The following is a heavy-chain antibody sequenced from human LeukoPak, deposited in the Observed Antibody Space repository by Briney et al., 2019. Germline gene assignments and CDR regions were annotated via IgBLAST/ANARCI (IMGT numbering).Heavy chain of an antibody. CDR3: ARDQDYYYYMDV. CDR2: IMQDGSEE. CDR1: GVTFSSDW. Sequence: GGSPRLSCAASGVTFSSDWMSWGRHPPREGREWGANIMQDGSEEYYVDSVKGRFTISRDNAKNSLYLQMNSLRAEDTAVYYCARDQDYYYYMDVWGKGTTVTVSS. V-gene: IGHV3-7*01. J-gene: IGHJ6*03.